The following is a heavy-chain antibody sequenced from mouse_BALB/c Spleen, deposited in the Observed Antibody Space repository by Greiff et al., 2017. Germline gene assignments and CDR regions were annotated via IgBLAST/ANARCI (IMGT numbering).Heavy chain of an antibody. V-gene: IGHV5-4*02. CDR3: AREGVGRGFDY. J-gene: IGHJ2*01. CDR1: GFTFSDYY. Sequence: EVQLQQSGGGLVKPGGSLKLSCAASGFTFSDYYMYWVRQTPEKRLEWVATISDGGSYTYYPDSVKGRFTISRDNAKNNLYLQMSSLKSEDTAMYYCAREGVGRGFDYWGQGTTLTVSS. D-gene: IGHD4-1*01. CDR2: ISDGGSYT.